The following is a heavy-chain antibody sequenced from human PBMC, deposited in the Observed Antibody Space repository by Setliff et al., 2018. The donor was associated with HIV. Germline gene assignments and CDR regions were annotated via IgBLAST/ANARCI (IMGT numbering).Heavy chain of an antibody. CDR3: ATASGYDLFMGAFDI. CDR2: IHTSGST. J-gene: IGHJ3*02. CDR1: GGSISSYY. Sequence: SETLSLTCTVSGGSISSYYWSWIRQPAGKGLEWIGRIHTSGSTNYNPSLKSRVTMSVDTSKNQFSLKLYSVTAADTAVYYCATASGYDLFMGAFDIWGQGTMVTVSS. V-gene: IGHV4-4*07. D-gene: IGHD5-12*01.